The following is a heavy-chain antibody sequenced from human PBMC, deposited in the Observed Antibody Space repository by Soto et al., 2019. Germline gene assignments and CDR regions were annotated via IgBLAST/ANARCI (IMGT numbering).Heavy chain of an antibody. CDR2: IYYTGST. Sequence: QVQLQESGPGLVKPSETLSLTCTVSGGSVSGGSYYWSWIRQAPGKGLEWIGYIYYTGSTNYNPSLKSRVTISVDTSKNQFSLKLNSVTAADMAMYYCARGSPLRYNFDYWGQGTLVTVSS. CDR3: ARGSPLRYNFDY. CDR1: GGSVSGGSYY. D-gene: IGHD1-1*01. V-gene: IGHV4-61*01. J-gene: IGHJ4*02.